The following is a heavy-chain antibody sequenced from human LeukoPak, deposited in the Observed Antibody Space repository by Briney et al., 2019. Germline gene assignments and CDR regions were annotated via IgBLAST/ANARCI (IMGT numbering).Heavy chain of an antibody. Sequence: SETLSLTCTVSGGSISSGGYYWSWIRQHPGKGLEWIGYIYYSGSTYYNPSLKSRVTISVGTSKNQFSLKLSSVTAADTAVYYCARKVAARPFDYWGQGTLVTVSS. CDR3: ARKVAARPFDY. CDR2: IYYSGST. V-gene: IGHV4-31*03. CDR1: GGSISSGGYY. J-gene: IGHJ4*02. D-gene: IGHD6-6*01.